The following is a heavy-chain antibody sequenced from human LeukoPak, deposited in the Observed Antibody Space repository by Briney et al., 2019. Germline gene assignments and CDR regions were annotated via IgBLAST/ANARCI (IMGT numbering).Heavy chain of an antibody. Sequence: GGSLRLSCAASGFTFSSNWMHWVRQTPGKGLVWVSRISGDGSDTSYADSVKGRFTISRDNAKNSLYLQMNSLRAEDTAVYYCARDGPMTTVTTGAFDIWGQGTMVTVSS. CDR1: GFTFSSNW. J-gene: IGHJ3*02. D-gene: IGHD4-17*01. V-gene: IGHV3-74*01. CDR3: ARDGPMTTVTTGAFDI. CDR2: ISGDGSDT.